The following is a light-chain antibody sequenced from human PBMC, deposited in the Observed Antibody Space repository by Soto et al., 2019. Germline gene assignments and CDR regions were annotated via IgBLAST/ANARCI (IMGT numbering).Light chain of an antibody. CDR3: SSYTSSSLYV. Sequence: QSALTQPASVSGSPGQSITISCTGTSSDVGGSNYVSWYQQLPGKAPKLMIYDVSDRPSGVSNRFSGSKSGNTASLTISGLQAEDEADYYCSSYTSSSLYVFGTGNKVTVL. J-gene: IGLJ1*01. V-gene: IGLV2-14*01. CDR2: DVS. CDR1: SSDVGGSNY.